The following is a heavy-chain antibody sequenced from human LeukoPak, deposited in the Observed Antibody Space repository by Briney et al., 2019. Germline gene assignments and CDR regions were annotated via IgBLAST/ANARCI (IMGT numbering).Heavy chain of an antibody. CDR3: ARHSGSFLGDYFDY. CDR2: IYYSGST. J-gene: IGHJ4*02. D-gene: IGHD1-26*01. Sequence: PSETLFLTCTVSGGPISSYYWSWIRQPLGKGLEWIAYIYYSGSTNYNPSLKSRVTISLDTSKNQLFLKVSSVTAADTAVYYCARHSGSFLGDYFDYWGQGTLVTVSS. V-gene: IGHV4-59*08. CDR1: GGPISSYY.